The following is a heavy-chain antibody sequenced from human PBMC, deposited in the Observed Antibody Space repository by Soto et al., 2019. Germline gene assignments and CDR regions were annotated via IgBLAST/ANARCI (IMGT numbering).Heavy chain of an antibody. CDR1: GFSLTTDGEG. J-gene: IGHJ4*02. D-gene: IGHD3-16*01. Sequence: QITLKESGPTLVTPTQTLTLTCSFSGFSLTTDGEGVGWVRQPPGKALEWLALIYWSDSKRYSPSLKNRLTVTKDDSKNHGLLTMTNMDPVDTATYYCIHRRRDAGPNGDYWGQGTLVTVSS. V-gene: IGHV2-5*01. CDR2: IYWSDSK. CDR3: IHRRRDAGPNGDY.